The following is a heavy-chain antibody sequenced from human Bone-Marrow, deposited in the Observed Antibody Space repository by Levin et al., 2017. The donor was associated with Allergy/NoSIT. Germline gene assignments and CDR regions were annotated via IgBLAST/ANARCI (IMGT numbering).Heavy chain of an antibody. CDR2: ISSSSSYI. V-gene: IGHV3-21*01. J-gene: IGHJ6*02. Sequence: GESLKISCAASGFTFSSHSMDWVRQAPGKGLEWVSSISSSSSYIYYADSVKGRFTISRDNANNSLYLQMNSLRAEDTAVYYCARELLVAGTPNYYGMDVWGQGTTVTVSS. CDR3: ARELLVAGTPNYYGMDV. D-gene: IGHD6-19*01. CDR1: GFTFSSHS.